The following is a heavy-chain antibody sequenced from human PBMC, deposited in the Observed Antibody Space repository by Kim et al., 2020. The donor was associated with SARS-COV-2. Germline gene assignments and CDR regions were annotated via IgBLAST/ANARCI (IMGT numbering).Heavy chain of an antibody. J-gene: IGHJ4*02. CDR1: GFSFNTYG. Sequence: GGSLRLSCAASGFSFNTYGMHWVRQAPGKGLEWVAVIWYDGNSIYSADSLKGRFTISRDNSKNTLYLQMNSLRAEDTAVYYCARDGTYHRPFFDYWGQGTLVTVSS. V-gene: IGHV3-33*08. CDR2: IWYDGNSI. D-gene: IGHD6-13*01. CDR3: ARDGTYHRPFFDY.